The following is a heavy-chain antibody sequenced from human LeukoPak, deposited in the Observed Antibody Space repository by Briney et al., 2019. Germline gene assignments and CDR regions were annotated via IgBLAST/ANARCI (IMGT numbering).Heavy chain of an antibody. J-gene: IGHJ4*02. CDR1: GGSISSGGYS. V-gene: IGHV4-30-2*01. CDR3: AREAVDTAMVREYYFDY. CDR2: IYHSGST. Sequence: SQTLSLTCAVSGGSISSGGYSWSWIRQPPGKGLEWIGYIYHSGSTYYNPSLKSRVTISVDRSKNQFSLKLSSVTAADTAVYYCAREAVDTAMVREYYFDYWGQGTLVTVSS. D-gene: IGHD5-18*01.